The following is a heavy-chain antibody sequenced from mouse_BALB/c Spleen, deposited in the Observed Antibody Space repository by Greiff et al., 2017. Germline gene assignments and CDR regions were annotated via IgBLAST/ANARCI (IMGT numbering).Heavy chain of an antibody. CDR1: GFTFTDYY. V-gene: IGHV7-3*02. D-gene: IGHD2-14*01. CDR2: IRNKANGYTT. Sequence: EVKLMESGGGLVQPGGSLRLSCATSGFTFTDYYMSWVRQPPGKALEWLGFIRNKANGYTTEYSASVKGRFTISRDNSQSILYLQMNTLRAEDSATYYCARDKSYRYDYYYAMDYWGQGTSVTVSS. J-gene: IGHJ4*01. CDR3: ARDKSYRYDYYYAMDY.